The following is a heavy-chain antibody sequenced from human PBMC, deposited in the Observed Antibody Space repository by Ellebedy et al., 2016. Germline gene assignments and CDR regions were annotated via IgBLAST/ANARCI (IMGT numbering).Heavy chain of an antibody. D-gene: IGHD4-17*01. V-gene: IGHV3-23*01. CDR3: VRDYPGYGDINFDC. J-gene: IGHJ4*02. CDR1: GFTFSNFV. CDR2: HYASDGKT. Sequence: GESLKISCAASGFTFSNFVMSWVRQSPGKGLEWVSTHYASDGKTYYADSVKGRFTISRDDAENSLYLQMNSLRVEDTAVYYCVRDYPGYGDINFDCWGQGTLVTVSS.